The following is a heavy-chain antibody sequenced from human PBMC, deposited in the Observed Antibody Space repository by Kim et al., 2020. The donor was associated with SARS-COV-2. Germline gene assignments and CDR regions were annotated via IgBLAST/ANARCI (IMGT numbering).Heavy chain of an antibody. V-gene: IGHV3-23*01. Sequence: YAGSVKGRFTISRDNSKNTLYLQMNSLRAEDTAVYYCAKDTIAVAGYFDYWGQGTLVTVSS. J-gene: IGHJ4*02. CDR3: AKDTIAVAGYFDY. D-gene: IGHD6-19*01.